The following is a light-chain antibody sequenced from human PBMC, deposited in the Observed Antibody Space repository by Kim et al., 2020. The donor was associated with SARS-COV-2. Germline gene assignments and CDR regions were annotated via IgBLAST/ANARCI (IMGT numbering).Light chain of an antibody. CDR3: QSYDSSNRV. CDR2: EDN. Sequence: GKTVTNTCTRSSGSIASNYVEWYQQRPGSSPTTVIYEDNQRPSGVPDRFSGSIDSSSNSASLTISGLKTEDEADYYCQSYDSSNRVFGGGTQLTVL. J-gene: IGLJ3*02. CDR1: SGSIASNY. V-gene: IGLV6-57*01.